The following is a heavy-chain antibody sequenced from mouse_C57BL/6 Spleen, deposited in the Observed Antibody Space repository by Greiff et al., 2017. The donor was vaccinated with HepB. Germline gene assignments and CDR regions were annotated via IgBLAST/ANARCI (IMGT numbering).Heavy chain of an antibody. CDR3: ARHYLYDGYYAWFAY. CDR2: INPNNGGT. V-gene: IGHV1-26*01. D-gene: IGHD2-3*01. J-gene: IGHJ3*01. Sequence: EVQLQQSGPELVKPGASVKISCKASGYTFTDYYMNWVKQSHGKSLEWIGDINPNNGGTSYNQKFKGKATLTVDKSSSTAYMELRSLTSEDSAVYYCARHYLYDGYYAWFAYWGQGTLVTVSA. CDR1: GYTFTDYY.